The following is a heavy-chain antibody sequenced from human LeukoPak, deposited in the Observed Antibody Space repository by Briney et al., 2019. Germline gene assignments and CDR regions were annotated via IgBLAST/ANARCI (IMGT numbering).Heavy chain of an antibody. CDR3: ARDSLPYCSSTSCYAAGMDV. Sequence: GASVKVSCKASGYTFTGYYMHWVRQAPGQGLEWMGWINPNSGDTNYAQKLQGRVTMTTDTSTSTAYMELRSLRSDDTAVYYCARDSLPYCSSTSCYAAGMDVWGQGTTVTVSS. CDR1: GYTFTGYY. V-gene: IGHV1-2*02. D-gene: IGHD2-2*01. CDR2: INPNSGDT. J-gene: IGHJ6*02.